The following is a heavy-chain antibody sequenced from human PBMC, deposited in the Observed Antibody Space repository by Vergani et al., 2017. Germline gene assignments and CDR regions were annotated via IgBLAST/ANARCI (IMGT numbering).Heavy chain of an antibody. Sequence: QVQLVESGGGVVQPGRSLRLSCAASGFTFSSYAMHWVRQAPGKGLEWVAVISYDGSNKYYADSVKGRFTISRDNSKNTLYLQMNSLRAEGTAVYYCARPTFSVSYYDYFDYWGQGTLVTVSS. D-gene: IGHD1-26*01. CDR3: ARPTFSVSYYDYFDY. J-gene: IGHJ4*02. CDR2: ISYDGSNK. CDR1: GFTFSSYA. V-gene: IGHV3-30*04.